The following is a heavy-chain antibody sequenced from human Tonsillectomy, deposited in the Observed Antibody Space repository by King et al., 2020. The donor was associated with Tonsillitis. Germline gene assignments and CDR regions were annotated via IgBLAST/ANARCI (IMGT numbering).Heavy chain of an antibody. D-gene: IGHD5-18*01. CDR3: ARGLGDTPVVMGVYFYYGADV. Sequence: VQLVESGGGLVKPGGSLRLSCAASGFTLSDYYMSWIRQAPGKGLEWVSYISGSGTTKYYADSVKARFTISRDNAKNSLYLRMNSLRAEDTAVYYCARGLGDTPVVMGVYFYYGADVWGQGTTVTVSS. CDR1: GFTLSDYY. V-gene: IGHV3-11*01. CDR2: ISGSGTTK. J-gene: IGHJ6*02.